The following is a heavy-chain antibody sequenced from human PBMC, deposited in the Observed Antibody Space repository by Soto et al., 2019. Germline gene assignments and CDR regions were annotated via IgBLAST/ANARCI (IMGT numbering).Heavy chain of an antibody. Sequence: SETLSLTCTVSGGSINGYYWNWIRQTPGKGLEWIGYVHYSGATKFRSSLKSRLDISVDTSENQFSLKLTSVTAADTAVYYCARSTVTDYYGMDVWGQGTTVTVSS. V-gene: IGHV4-59*01. CDR3: ARSTVTDYYGMDV. J-gene: IGHJ6*02. CDR2: VHYSGAT. CDR1: GGSINGYY. D-gene: IGHD4-4*01.